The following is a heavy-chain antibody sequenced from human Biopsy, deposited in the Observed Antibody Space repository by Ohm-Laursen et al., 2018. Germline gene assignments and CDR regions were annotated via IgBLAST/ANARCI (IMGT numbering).Heavy chain of an antibody. Sequence: SVKVSCKASGYTFTSYGIDWVRQAPGQGPEWMGWISTYNGDTNYAQRFQGRVTMTTDTSTSTAYMELRGLTSDDTAVYYCARDDYYYDLDVWGQGTTVTVSS. CDR1: GYTFTSYG. J-gene: IGHJ6*02. V-gene: IGHV1-18*01. CDR2: ISTYNGDT. CDR3: ARDDYYYDLDV.